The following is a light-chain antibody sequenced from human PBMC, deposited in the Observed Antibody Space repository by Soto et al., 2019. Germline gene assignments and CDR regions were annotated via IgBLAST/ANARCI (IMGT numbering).Light chain of an antibody. J-gene: IGLJ1*01. CDR1: SSNIGSNS. CDR2: SND. V-gene: IGLV1-44*01. CDR3: AAWDDSLNGYV. Sequence: QSVLTQPPSASGTPGQGVTISCSGSSSNIGSNSVNWYQQLPGTAPKLLIYSNDRRPSGVPDRFSGSKSGTSASLAISGLQSEDAADYYCAAWDDSLNGYVFGTGTKINVL.